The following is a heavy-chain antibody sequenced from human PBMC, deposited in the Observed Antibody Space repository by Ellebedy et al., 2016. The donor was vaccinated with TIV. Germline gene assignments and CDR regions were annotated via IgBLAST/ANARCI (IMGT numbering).Heavy chain of an antibody. CDR3: VKGGWGSYSDY. CDR2: IGKGGDT. J-gene: IGHJ4*02. D-gene: IGHD7-27*01. Sequence: GESLKISXAASGFTFSSPAMSWVRQAPGKGLDWVSGIGKGGDTYYADSVRGRFTISRDNSKNTLYMQMNSLRAEDTAVYYCVKGGWGSYSDYWGQGIVVTVSS. V-gene: IGHV3-23*01. CDR1: GFTFSSPA.